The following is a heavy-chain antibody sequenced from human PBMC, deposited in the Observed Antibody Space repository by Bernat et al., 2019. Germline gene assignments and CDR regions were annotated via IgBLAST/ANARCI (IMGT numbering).Heavy chain of an antibody. D-gene: IGHD5-12*01. CDR3: AGPEGGVATNY. CDR2: IRIKAYGGTT. Sequence: VQLVESGGGVVQPGRSLRLSCAASGFTFGDYALSWVRQAPGKGLEWVGFIRIKAYGGTTEYAASVKGRFIISRDDSRSIAYLQMNSLETEDTAVYYCAGPEGGVATNYWGQGTLVTVSS. CDR1: GFTFGDYA. J-gene: IGHJ4*02. V-gene: IGHV3-49*04.